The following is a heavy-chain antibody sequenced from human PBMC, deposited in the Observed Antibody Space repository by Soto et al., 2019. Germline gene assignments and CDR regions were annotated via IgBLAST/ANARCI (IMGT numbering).Heavy chain of an antibody. V-gene: IGHV3-30*18. CDR1: GFTFSSYG. Sequence: GGSLRLSCAASGFTFSSYGMHWVRQAPGKGLEWVAVISYDGSNKYYADSVKGRFTISRDNSKNTLYLQMNSLRAEDTAVYYCAKIHFELEPDAFDIWGQGTMVTVSS. D-gene: IGHD1-1*01. CDR2: ISYDGSNK. CDR3: AKIHFELEPDAFDI. J-gene: IGHJ3*02.